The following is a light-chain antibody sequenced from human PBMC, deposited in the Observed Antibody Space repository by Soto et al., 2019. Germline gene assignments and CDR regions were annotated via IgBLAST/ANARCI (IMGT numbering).Light chain of an antibody. Sequence: DIQMTQSPSTLSASVGDRVTITCRASQSISSWLAWYQQKPGKAPKLLIYKASSLESGVPSRFSGSGSGTECTLTISSLQPDDFATYYCQQYNSYPVTFGGGTKVEIK. CDR1: QSISSW. CDR3: QQYNSYPVT. CDR2: KAS. J-gene: IGKJ4*01. V-gene: IGKV1-5*03.